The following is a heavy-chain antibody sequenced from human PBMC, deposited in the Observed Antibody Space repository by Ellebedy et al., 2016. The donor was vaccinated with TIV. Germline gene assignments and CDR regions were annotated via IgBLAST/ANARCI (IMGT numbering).Heavy chain of an antibody. CDR2: INPNSGGT. Sequence: ASVKVSCXAAGYTFTGYYMHWVRQAPGQGLEWMGWINPNSGGTNYAQKFQGRVTMTRDTFISTAYMELSRLRSDDTAVYYCATYDSSGWWFDPWGQGTLVTVSS. CDR1: GYTFTGYY. V-gene: IGHV1-2*02. D-gene: IGHD3-22*01. CDR3: ATYDSSGWWFDP. J-gene: IGHJ5*02.